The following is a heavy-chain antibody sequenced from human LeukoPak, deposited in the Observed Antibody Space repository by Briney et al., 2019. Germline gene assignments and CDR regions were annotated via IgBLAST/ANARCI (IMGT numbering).Heavy chain of an antibody. D-gene: IGHD6-13*01. J-gene: IGHJ4*02. CDR3: AKKEGYSSSWYDY. V-gene: IGHV3-7*03. Sequence: GGSLRLSCAGSGFLFNTNWMTWVRQAPGKGLEWVATIKQDGSEKYYVDSVKGRFTISRDNAKNSLYLQMNNLRAEDTAVYYCAKKEGYSSSWYDYWGQGTLVTVSS. CDR1: GFLFNTNW. CDR2: IKQDGSEK.